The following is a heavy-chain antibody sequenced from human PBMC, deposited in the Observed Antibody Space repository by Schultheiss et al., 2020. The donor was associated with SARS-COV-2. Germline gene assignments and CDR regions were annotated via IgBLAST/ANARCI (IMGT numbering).Heavy chain of an antibody. V-gene: IGHV1-8*01. CDR3: ARDVVVVAATKGRGGYYYYGMDV. CDR2: MNPNSGNT. J-gene: IGHJ6*02. Sequence: ASVKVSCKASGYTFTSYDINWVRQATGQGLEWMGWMNPNSGNTGYAQKFQGRVTMTTDTSTSTAYMELRSLRSDDTAVYYCARDVVVVAATKGRGGYYYYGMDVWGQGTTVTVSS. D-gene: IGHD2-15*01. CDR1: GYTFTSYD.